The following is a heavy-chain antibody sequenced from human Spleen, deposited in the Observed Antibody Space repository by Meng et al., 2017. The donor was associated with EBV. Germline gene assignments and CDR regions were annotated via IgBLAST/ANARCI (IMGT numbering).Heavy chain of an antibody. CDR2: INQSGST. CDR3: ARSEYGAYLGDP. Sequence: QLGTGLWAPYDTRSVPCAGYGGSVSGYYWRWVRQPPGKGLEWIGEINQSGSTKYNPSLKSRVDSAGGTGKNQGALKRSAVTAADTAGEDWARSEYGAYLGDPGGQGTRVNGS. D-gene: IGHD2-2*01. V-gene: IGHV4-34*02. CDR1: GGSVSGYY. J-gene: IGHJ5*02.